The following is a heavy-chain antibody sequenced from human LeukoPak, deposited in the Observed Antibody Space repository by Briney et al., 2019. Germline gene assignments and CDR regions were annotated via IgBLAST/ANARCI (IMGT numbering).Heavy chain of an antibody. V-gene: IGHV3-23*01. CDR3: AKDPTYYYDSSGRSTPFDY. J-gene: IGHJ4*02. Sequence: SCKASGGTFSSYAMSWVRQAPGKGLEWVSAISGSGGSTYYADSVKGRFTISRDNSKNTLYLQMNSLRAEDTAVYYCAKDPTYYYDSSGRSTPFDYWGQGTLVTVSS. CDR1: GGTFSSYA. CDR2: ISGSGGST. D-gene: IGHD3-22*01.